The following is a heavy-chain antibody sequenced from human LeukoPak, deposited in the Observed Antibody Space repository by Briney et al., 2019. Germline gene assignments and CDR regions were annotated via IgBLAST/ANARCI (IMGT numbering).Heavy chain of an antibody. CDR3: AAGTAADF. CDR1: GIPFSDYY. V-gene: IGHV3-11*03. CDR2: ISSSTWYT. D-gene: IGHD6-13*01. J-gene: IGHJ4*02. Sequence: GGSLRLSCVVSGIPFSDYYMNWIRQAPGKGLEWISYISSSTWYTDYADSVKGRFTISRDNAKSALYLQMNSLRLEDTAVYDCAAGTAADFWGQGTLVTVSS.